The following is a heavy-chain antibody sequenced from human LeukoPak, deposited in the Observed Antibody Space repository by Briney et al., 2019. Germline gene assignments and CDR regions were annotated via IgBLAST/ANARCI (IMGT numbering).Heavy chain of an antibody. V-gene: IGHV3-23*01. CDR3: AKAGGGYDLYYYYYYGMDV. CDR1: GFTFSSYA. D-gene: IGHD5-12*01. J-gene: IGHJ6*02. Sequence: PGGSLRLSCAASGFTFSSYAMSWVRQAPGKGLEWVSAISGSGGSTYYADSVKGRFTISRDNSKNTLYLQMNSLRAGDTAVYYCAKAGGGYDLYYYYYYGMDVWGQGTTVTVSS. CDR2: ISGSGGST.